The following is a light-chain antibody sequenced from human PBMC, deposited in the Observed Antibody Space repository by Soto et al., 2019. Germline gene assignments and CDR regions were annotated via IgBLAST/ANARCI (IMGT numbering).Light chain of an antibody. V-gene: IGKV3-20*01. J-gene: IGKJ1*01. Sequence: EIVLTQYPRTLSLSPGKRATLSCRASQSVNSSHLAWYQQRPGQPPRLLSYGASSRATGFPDRFIVSGPGTAFDLTISCREPECFAVYFCQHYGSAPSTFGQGTKVDIK. CDR2: GAS. CDR3: QHYGSAPST. CDR1: QSVNSSH.